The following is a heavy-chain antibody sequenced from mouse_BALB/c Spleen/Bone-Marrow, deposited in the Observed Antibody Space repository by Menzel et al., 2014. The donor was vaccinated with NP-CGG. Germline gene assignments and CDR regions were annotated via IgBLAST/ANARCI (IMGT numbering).Heavy chain of an antibody. CDR2: INPGSGGT. J-gene: IGHJ2*01. CDR1: GYAFTNYL. V-gene: IGHV1-54*01. Sequence: VMLVESGAELVRPGTSAKVSCKASGYAFTNYLIEWVKQRPGQGLEWIGVINPGSGGTNCNEKFKGKATLTADKSSSTAYMQLSSLTSDDSAVYSCARGAYYGNYFDYWGQGTTLTVSS. CDR3: ARGAYYGNYFDY. D-gene: IGHD2-10*01.